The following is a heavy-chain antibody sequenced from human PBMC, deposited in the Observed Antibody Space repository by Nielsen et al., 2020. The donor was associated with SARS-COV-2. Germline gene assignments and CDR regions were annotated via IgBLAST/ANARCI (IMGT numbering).Heavy chain of an antibody. J-gene: IGHJ6*02. CDR2: ISYDGTTE. Sequence: WIRQPPGKGLEWVAFISYDGTTEYYADSVKGRFTISRDNSKNTLYLQMNSLRAEDTAVYYCAKDQGLRGYYGSGSYYVGYYYYGMDVWGQGTTVTVSS. D-gene: IGHD3-10*01. V-gene: IGHV3-30*18. CDR3: AKDQGLRGYYGSGSYYVGYYYYGMDV.